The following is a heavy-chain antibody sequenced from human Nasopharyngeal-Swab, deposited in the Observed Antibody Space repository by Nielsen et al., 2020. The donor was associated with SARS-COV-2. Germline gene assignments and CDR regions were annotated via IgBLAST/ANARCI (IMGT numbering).Heavy chain of an antibody. J-gene: IGHJ6*02. Sequence: WIRQPPGKGLEWVSYISGSSSSMFYADSVRGRFTISRDNAKNSLYLQMNSLRAEDTAVYYCARDGLDYDFWSAYFMDVWGQGTTVTVSS. V-gene: IGHV3-48*04. CDR3: ARDGLDYDFWSAYFMDV. D-gene: IGHD3-3*01. CDR2: ISGSSSSM.